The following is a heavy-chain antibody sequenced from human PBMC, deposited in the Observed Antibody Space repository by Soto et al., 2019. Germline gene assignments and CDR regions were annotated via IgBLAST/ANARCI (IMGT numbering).Heavy chain of an antibody. J-gene: IGHJ5*02. V-gene: IGHV3-23*01. CDR1: GFTFSNYA. CDR3: AKGSPYSGTYFHP. Sequence: DVQLLESGGGLVQPGGSLRLSCSASGFTFSNYAMSWVRRIPGKGLEWVSAISGSGGSTNDEDSVKGRFTISRDNSKSTLYLQMNSLRVDDTAVYYCAKGSPYSGTYFHPWGQGTLVTVSS. D-gene: IGHD1-26*01. CDR2: ISGSGGST.